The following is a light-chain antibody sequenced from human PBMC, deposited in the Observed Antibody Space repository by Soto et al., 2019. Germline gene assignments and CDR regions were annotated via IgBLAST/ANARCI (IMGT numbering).Light chain of an antibody. CDR3: QQYNSYSTWT. J-gene: IGKJ1*01. CDR2: DAS. V-gene: IGKV1-5*01. CDR1: QSVSWY. Sequence: DIQMTQSPSTLSASVGDRVTISCRASQSVSWYLAWYQQKPGKAPKILIFDASRLGSGVPSRFSGSGYGTEFTLTISSLQPDDFAAYYCQQYNSYSTWTFGQGTKVEI.